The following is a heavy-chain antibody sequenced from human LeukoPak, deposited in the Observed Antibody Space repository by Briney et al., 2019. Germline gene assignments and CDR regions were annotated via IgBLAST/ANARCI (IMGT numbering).Heavy chain of an antibody. J-gene: IGHJ3*02. D-gene: IGHD3-10*01. CDR2: IYYSGST. V-gene: IGHV4-59*01. CDR3: ARRWMTGNAFDI. CDR1: GGSISSYY. Sequence: SETLSLTCTVSGGSISSYYWSWLREPPGKGLEWIGYIYYSGSTNYNPSLKSRVTISVDTSKNQFSLKLSSVTAADTAVYYCARRWMTGNAFDIWGQGTMVTVSS.